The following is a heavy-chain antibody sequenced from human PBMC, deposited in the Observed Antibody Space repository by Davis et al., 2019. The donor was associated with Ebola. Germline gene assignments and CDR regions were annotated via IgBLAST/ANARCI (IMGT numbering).Heavy chain of an antibody. CDR1: GYTFTGYY. CDR2: INPNSGGT. Sequence: ASVKVSCKASGYTFTGYYMQWVRQAPGQGLEWMGWINPNSGGTNYAQKFQGRVTMTRDTSISTAYMELSSLRSDDTAVYYCARPNEGGLRYYYGMDAWGQGTTVTVSS. D-gene: IGHD1-1*01. CDR3: ARPNEGGLRYYYGMDA. V-gene: IGHV1-2*02. J-gene: IGHJ6*02.